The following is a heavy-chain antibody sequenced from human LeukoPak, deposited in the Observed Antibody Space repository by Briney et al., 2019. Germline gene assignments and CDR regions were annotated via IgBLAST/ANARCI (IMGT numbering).Heavy chain of an antibody. CDR2: INPTGGRT. D-gene: IGHD1-26*01. V-gene: IGHV1-8*01. CDR1: GYTFTSYD. CDR3: ARDNAVGDNAWWFDP. J-gene: IGHJ5*02. Sequence: ASVKVSCKASGYTFTSYDVNWVRQATGQGLEWMGRINPTGGRTGYAQKFQGRVTMTRDMSTSTDYMELSSLRSEDTAIYYCARDNAVGDNAWWFDPWGQGTLVTVSS.